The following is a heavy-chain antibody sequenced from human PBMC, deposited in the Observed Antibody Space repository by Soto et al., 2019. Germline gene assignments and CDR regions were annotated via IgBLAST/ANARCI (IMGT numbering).Heavy chain of an antibody. CDR2: IIPILGIA. J-gene: IGHJ5*02. CDR3: ARGGSWGIAAADP. V-gene: IGHV1-69*02. CDR1: GGTFSSYT. Sequence: SVKVSCKASGGTFSSYTISWVRQAPGQGLEWMGRIIPILGIANYAQKFQGRVTITADKSTSTAYMELSSLRSEDTAVYYCARGGSWGIAAADPWGQGTLVTVSS. D-gene: IGHD6-13*01.